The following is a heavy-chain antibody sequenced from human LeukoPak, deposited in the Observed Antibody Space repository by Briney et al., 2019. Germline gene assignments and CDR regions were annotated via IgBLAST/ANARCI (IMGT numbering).Heavy chain of an antibody. V-gene: IGHV3-30*02. Sequence: GGSLRLSCAASGFTFSSYGMHWVRQTPGKGLEWVAFIQYDGSDKYYADSVRGRFTISRDNSKNTVYLQMNSLRAEDTAIYYCANEYSKGDVWGQGTTVTVSS. D-gene: IGHD4-11*01. CDR2: IQYDGSDK. CDR3: ANEYSKGDV. J-gene: IGHJ3*01. CDR1: GFTFSSYG.